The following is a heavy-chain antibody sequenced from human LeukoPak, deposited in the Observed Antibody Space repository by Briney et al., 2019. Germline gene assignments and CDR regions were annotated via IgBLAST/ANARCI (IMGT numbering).Heavy chain of an antibody. D-gene: IGHD2-15*01. CDR3: ARGSGSAFDY. Sequence: GGSLRLSCAASGFTFSSYIVNWVRQAPGKGLEWVSYISSSSPIYYADSVKGRFTISRDNAKNSLYLQMNSLRDEDTAVYYCARGSGSAFDYWGQGTLVTVSS. J-gene: IGHJ4*02. CDR2: ISSSSPI. CDR1: GFTFSSYI. V-gene: IGHV3-48*02.